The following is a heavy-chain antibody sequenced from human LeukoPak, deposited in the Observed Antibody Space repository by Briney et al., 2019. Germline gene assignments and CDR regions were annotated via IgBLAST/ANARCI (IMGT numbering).Heavy chain of an antibody. D-gene: IGHD1-26*01. V-gene: IGHV4-39*01. CDR3: ARLGVGATLGFAY. Sequence: PSETLSLTCTVSGGSISSSSYYLGWIRQPPGKGLEWIGSIYYSGSTYYNPSLKSRVTISVDTSKNQFSLKLSSVTAADTAVYYCARLGVGATLGFAYWGQGTLVTVPS. CDR2: IYYSGST. CDR1: GGSISSSSYY. J-gene: IGHJ4*02.